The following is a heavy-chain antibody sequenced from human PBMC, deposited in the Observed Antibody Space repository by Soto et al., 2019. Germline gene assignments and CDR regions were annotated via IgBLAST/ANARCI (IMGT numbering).Heavy chain of an antibody. CDR3: ARAKAVVIAALDI. CDR2: VSDNGGSRGGT. CDR1: GFMLNNSA. V-gene: IGHV3-23*01. Sequence: PGGSLRLSCKASGFMLNNSAMTWVRQAPGQGLQWVASVSDNGGSRGGTYYADSVKGRFTISRDNSKNTLYLQLDSLTGADTAVYYCARAKAVVIAALDIWGQGTMVTVS. J-gene: IGHJ3*02. D-gene: IGHD2-21*01.